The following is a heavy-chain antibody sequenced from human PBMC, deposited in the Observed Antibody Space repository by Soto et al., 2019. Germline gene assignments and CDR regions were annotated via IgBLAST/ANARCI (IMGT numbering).Heavy chain of an antibody. Sequence: PGGSLRLSCAASGFIINNYAMYWVRQAPGKGLQCVSAVSNSGGTYYADSVKGRFSVSRDTSNSMLYLQMNGLRAEDTAVYYCAKGRDASNSKYSDFDYWGQGTLVPVSS. CDR3: AKGRDASNSKYSDFDY. CDR1: GFIINNYA. J-gene: IGHJ4*02. CDR2: VSNSGGT. D-gene: IGHD3-22*01. V-gene: IGHV3-23*01.